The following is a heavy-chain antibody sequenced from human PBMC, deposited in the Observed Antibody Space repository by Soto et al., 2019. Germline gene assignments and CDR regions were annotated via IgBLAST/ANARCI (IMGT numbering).Heavy chain of an antibody. CDR3: ASGWGGSNGEGTLFDP. CDR2: IIPIFGTA. CDR1: GGTFSSYA. V-gene: IGHV1-69*01. J-gene: IGHJ5*02. Sequence: QVQLVQSGAEVKKPGSSVKVSCKASGGTFSSYAISWVRQAPGQGLEWMGGIIPIFGTAKYAQKCKGRGTITADEPTSTAYTELSSLRSEDTAVYYCASGWGGSNGEGTLFDPWGQGTLVTVSS. D-gene: IGHD1-26*01.